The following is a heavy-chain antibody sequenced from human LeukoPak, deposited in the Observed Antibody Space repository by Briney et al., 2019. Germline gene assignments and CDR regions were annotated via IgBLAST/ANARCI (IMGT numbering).Heavy chain of an antibody. Sequence: GGSLRLSCAASGFTFSSYGMHWVRQAPGKGLGWVAVIWYDGSNKYYADSVNGRFAISRDNSKNTLYLQMNSLRAEDTAVYYCARETQWYSSSWYPFDYWGQGTLVTVSS. J-gene: IGHJ4*02. CDR3: ARETQWYSSSWYPFDY. CDR1: GFTFSSYG. CDR2: IWYDGSNK. D-gene: IGHD6-13*01. V-gene: IGHV3-33*01.